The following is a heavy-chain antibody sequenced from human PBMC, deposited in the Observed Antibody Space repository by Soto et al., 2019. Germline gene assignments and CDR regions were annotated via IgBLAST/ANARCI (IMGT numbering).Heavy chain of an antibody. CDR3: AKVWRWQQTPGWFDP. CDR1: GFTFSSYV. V-gene: IGHV3-23*01. Sequence: EVQLLESGGGLVQPGGSLRLSCAASGFTFSSYVMSWVRQAPGKGLEWVSGISGSGGSTYYADSVKGRFTISRDNSKNTLYLQMNSLRDEDTAVYYCAKVWRWQQTPGWFDPWGQGTLVTVSS. D-gene: IGHD3-3*01. CDR2: ISGSGGST. J-gene: IGHJ5*02.